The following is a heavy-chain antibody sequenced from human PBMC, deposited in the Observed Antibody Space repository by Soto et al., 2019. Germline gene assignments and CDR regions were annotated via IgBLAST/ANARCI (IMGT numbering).Heavy chain of an antibody. CDR2: IKQDGSEK. CDR1: GFTFSSYW. D-gene: IGHD6-19*01. J-gene: IGHJ3*02. V-gene: IGHV3-7*01. Sequence: EVQLVESGGGLVQPGGSLRLSCAASGFTFSSYWMSWVRQAPGKGLEWVANIKQDGSEKYYVDSVKGRFTISRDNAKNSLYLQMNSRRAEDTAVYYCARDDRLGIAVANAFDIWGQGTMVTVSS. CDR3: ARDDRLGIAVANAFDI.